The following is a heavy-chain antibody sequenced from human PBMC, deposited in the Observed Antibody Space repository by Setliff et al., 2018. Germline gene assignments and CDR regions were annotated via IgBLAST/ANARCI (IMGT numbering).Heavy chain of an antibody. Sequence: SETLFLTCTVSGGSISSSDFYWGWIRQPPGKGLEWIGSINYYGSIFDDGTTYSTYYNPSLKSRAAISIDTSKSQFSLKLSSMTAADTALYYCARNPDFLQYSFDLWGRGTLVTVSS. V-gene: IGHV4-39*07. CDR2: INYYGSIFDDGTTYST. CDR1: GGSISSSDFY. CDR3: ARNPDFLQYSFDL. D-gene: IGHD5-12*01. J-gene: IGHJ2*01.